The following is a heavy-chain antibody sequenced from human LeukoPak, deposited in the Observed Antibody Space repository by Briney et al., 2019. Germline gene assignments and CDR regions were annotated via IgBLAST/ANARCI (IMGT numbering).Heavy chain of an antibody. CDR3: AKRGAALRHFDY. D-gene: IGHD2-15*01. J-gene: IGHJ4*02. CDR2: IRYDGSNK. CDR1: GFTFSSYG. V-gene: IGHV3-30*02. Sequence: GGSLRLSCAASGFTFSSYGIHWVRQAPGKGLEWVAFIRYDGSNKYHADSVKGRFTISRDNSKNTLYLQMNSLRAEDTAIYYCAKRGAALRHFDYWGQGTLVTVSS.